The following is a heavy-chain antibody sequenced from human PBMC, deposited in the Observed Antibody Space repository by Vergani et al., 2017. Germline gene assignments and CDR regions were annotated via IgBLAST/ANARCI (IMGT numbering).Heavy chain of an antibody. V-gene: IGHV3-11*01. J-gene: IGHJ6*02. CDR3: ARDGSRYCSSTSCYWFGMDV. D-gene: IGHD2-2*01. Sequence: QVQLVESGGGLVKPGGSLRLSCAASGFTFSDYYMSWIRQAPGKGLEWVSYISSSGSTIYYADSVKGRVTISRENAKNSLYLQMNSLRAEDTAVYYCARDGSRYCSSTSCYWFGMDVWGQGTTVTVSS. CDR2: ISSSGSTI. CDR1: GFTFSDYY.